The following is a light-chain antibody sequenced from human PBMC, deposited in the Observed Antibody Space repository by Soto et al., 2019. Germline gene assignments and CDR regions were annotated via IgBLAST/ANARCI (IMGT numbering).Light chain of an antibody. J-gene: IGKJ1*01. V-gene: IGKV3-20*01. CDR3: QYYGNSPLT. CDR2: GAS. Sequence: EIVLTHSPGTLSLSPGERATLSCRASLTVSDNYLAWYQQKAGQAPRLVIYGASSRATGIPDRFSASGSGTDFTLTISRLEPEDFAVYYCQYYGNSPLTFGQGTKVDI. CDR1: LTVSDNY.